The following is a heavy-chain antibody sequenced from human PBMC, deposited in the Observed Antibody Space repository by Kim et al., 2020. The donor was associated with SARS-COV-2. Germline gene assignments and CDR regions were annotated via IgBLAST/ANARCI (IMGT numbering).Heavy chain of an antibody. CDR2: IYYSGST. Sequence: SETLSLTCTVSGCSISSYYWSWIRQPPGKGLEWIGYIYYSGSTNYNPSLKSRVTISVDTSKNQFSLKLSSVTAADTAVYYCARGRGLLWFGELLYPIWFDPWGQGTLVTVSS. CDR3: ARGRGLLWFGELLYPIWFDP. V-gene: IGHV4-59*08. D-gene: IGHD3-10*01. CDR1: GCSISSYY. J-gene: IGHJ5*02.